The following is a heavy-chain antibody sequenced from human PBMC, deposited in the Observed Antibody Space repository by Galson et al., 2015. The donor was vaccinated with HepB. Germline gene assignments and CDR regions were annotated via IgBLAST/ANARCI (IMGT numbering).Heavy chain of an antibody. Sequence: SVKVSCKASGYTFTNYDINWVRQATGQGLEWMGWMNPNSGNTGYAQKFQGRVTMTRNTSISTAYMELSSLRSEDTAVYYCARSYYDFWSGYYAWGQGTLVTVSS. CDR2: MNPNSGNT. CDR1: GYTFTNYD. J-gene: IGHJ5*02. D-gene: IGHD3-3*01. V-gene: IGHV1-8*01. CDR3: ARSYYDFWSGYYA.